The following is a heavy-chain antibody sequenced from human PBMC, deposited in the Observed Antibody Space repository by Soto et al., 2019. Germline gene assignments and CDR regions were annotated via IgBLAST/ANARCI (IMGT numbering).Heavy chain of an antibody. CDR1: SGSISSSNW. J-gene: IGHJ3*02. D-gene: IGHD1-26*01. CDR2: IHHSGNT. CDR3: ACLIVGTTRDGFDI. V-gene: IGHV4-4*02. Sequence: QVQVQESGPGLVKPSGTLSLTCAVSSGSISSSNWWSWVRQPPGNGLEWIGEIHHSGNTNYNPSLKSRVTISVDKSKNQFSLKLSSVTAADTAVYYCACLIVGTTRDGFDIWGQGTMVTVSS.